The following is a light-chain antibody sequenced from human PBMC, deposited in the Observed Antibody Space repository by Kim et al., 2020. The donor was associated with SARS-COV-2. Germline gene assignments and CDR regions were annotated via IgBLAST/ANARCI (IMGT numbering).Light chain of an antibody. CDR2: GAS. Sequence: EIVMTQSPATLSVSPGERATLSCRASQSVSSNLAWYQQKPGQAPRLLIYGASTRATGIPARFSGSGSGTEFTLTISSLKSEDFAVYYCQQYNNWPPENTFGQGTKLEI. CDR1: QSVSSN. J-gene: IGKJ2*01. CDR3: QQYNNWPPENT. V-gene: IGKV3-15*01.